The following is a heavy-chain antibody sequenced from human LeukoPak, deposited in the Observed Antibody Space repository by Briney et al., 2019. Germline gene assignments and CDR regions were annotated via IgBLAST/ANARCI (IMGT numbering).Heavy chain of an antibody. J-gene: IGHJ3*02. CDR1: GGSISSYY. CDR3: ARLLRLGELSFDAFDI. D-gene: IGHD3-16*02. V-gene: IGHV4-59*01. CDR2: IYYSGST. Sequence: PSETLSLTCTVSGGSISSYYWSWIRQPAGKGLEWIGYIYYSGSTNYNPSLKSRVTISVDTSKNQFSLKLSSVTAADTAVYYCARLLRLGELSFDAFDIWGQGTMVTVSS.